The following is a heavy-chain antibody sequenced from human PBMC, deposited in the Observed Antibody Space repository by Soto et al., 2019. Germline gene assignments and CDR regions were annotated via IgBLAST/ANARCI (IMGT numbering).Heavy chain of an antibody. D-gene: IGHD3-22*01. CDR2: IYSGGST. CDR3: AMPYYYDSSGNDAFDI. CDR1: GFTVSSNY. V-gene: IGHV3-53*01. Sequence: EVQLVESGGGLIQPGGSLRLSCAASGFTVSSNYMSWVRQAPGKGLEWVSVIYSGGSTYYADSVKGRFTISRDNSKNTRYLQMNSLRAEDTAVYYCAMPYYYDSSGNDAFDIWGQGTMVTVSS. J-gene: IGHJ3*02.